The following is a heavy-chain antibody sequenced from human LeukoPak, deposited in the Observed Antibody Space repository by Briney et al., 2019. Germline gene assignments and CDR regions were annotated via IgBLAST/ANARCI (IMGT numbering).Heavy chain of an antibody. D-gene: IGHD6-19*01. V-gene: IGHV3-30-3*01. CDR2: ISYDIINK. Sequence: GGSLRLSCAASGFTCSRYAIKWVRQAPGKGLECMTLISYDIINKYYADSVKGRFTISRDNAKNSLYLQMNSLRAEDTALYYCAKDIRSSGWYYFDYWGQGTLVTVSS. J-gene: IGHJ4*02. CDR3: AKDIRSSGWYYFDY. CDR1: GFTCSRYA.